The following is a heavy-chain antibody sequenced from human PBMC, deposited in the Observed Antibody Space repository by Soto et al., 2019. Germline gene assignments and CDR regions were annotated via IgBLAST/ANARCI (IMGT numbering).Heavy chain of an antibody. J-gene: IGHJ4*02. D-gene: IGHD6-19*01. CDR3: AKGAVAGSRVYFDY. V-gene: IGHV3-23*01. CDR2: ISGGGGNK. CDR1: GFTFTTYV. Sequence: EVQLLESGGGLVQPGGSLRLSCAASGFTFTTYVMSWVRQAPGKGLEWVSGISGGGGNKYYADSVKGRFTISRDNSKHTLYLQMDSLRAEDTAVYYCAKGAVAGSRVYFDYWGQGALVTVSS.